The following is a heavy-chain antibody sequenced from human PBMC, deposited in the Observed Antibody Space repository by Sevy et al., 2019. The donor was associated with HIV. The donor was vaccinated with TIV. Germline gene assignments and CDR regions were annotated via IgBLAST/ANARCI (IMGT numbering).Heavy chain of an antibody. CDR1: GYTFTDYW. CDR2: IKPSGGAP. V-gene: IGHV1-2*06. D-gene: IGHD1-26*01. CDR3: ARTIVSGTMVDIDY. J-gene: IGHJ4*02. Sequence: ASVKVSCKASGYTFTDYWIHWVRQAPGQGLEWMGRIKPSGGAPNYARMFQDRITVTSDTSITTAYFELNYLSSDDTAVYYCARTIVSGTMVDIDYWGQGPLVTVSS.